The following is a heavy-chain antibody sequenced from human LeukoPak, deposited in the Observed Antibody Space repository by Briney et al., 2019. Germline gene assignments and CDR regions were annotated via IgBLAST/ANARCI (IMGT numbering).Heavy chain of an antibody. CDR3: AKRGNPTVGHHYLDV. J-gene: IGHJ6*03. D-gene: IGHD1-1*01. V-gene: IGHV3-23*05. CDR1: GFTFSSSD. Sequence: PGGSLGLSCAASGFTFSSSDMSWVRQAPGSGLEWVSSIRHSDSNTYYADSVMGRFTISRDNSKNTPYLQMNSLSAEDTAVYYCAKRGNPTVGHHYLDVWGKGTTVSVSS. CDR2: IRHSDSNT.